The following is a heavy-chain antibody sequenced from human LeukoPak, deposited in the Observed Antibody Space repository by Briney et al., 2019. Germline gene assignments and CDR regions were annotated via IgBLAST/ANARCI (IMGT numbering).Heavy chain of an antibody. J-gene: IGHJ5*02. CDR3: ARAYHSTSWFPH. Sequence: PSETLSLTCTVSGGSISSYYWSWIRQPPGKGLEWIGYIYYSGSTNYNPSLKSRVTISVDTSKNQFSLELRSVTAADTAVYYCARAYHSTSWFPHWGQGALVTVSS. D-gene: IGHD2-2*01. CDR2: IYYSGST. CDR1: GGSISSYY. V-gene: IGHV4-59*12.